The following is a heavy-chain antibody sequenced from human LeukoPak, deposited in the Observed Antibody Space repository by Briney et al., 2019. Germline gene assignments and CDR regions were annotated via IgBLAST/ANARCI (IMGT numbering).Heavy chain of an antibody. CDR3: VRQGLQSGTYPAY. CDR1: GYTFNNYW. Sequence: GESLKISCKASGYTFNNYWIGWVRQMPGRGLEWMGMLYPDGSATTYHPSFEGRVTISADKSVITAYLEWNSLKASDTALYYCVRQGLQSGTYPAYWGPGTLVTVSS. CDR2: LYPDGSAT. V-gene: IGHV5-51*01. D-gene: IGHD1-26*01. J-gene: IGHJ4*02.